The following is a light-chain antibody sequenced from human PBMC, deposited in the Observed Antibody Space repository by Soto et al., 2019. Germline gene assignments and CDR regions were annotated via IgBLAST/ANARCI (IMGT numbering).Light chain of an antibody. CDR1: QGITKY. V-gene: IGKV1-27*01. CDR3: QKYNSAPYT. CDR2: TAS. Sequence: DIQMTQSPSSLSASVGDRVTITCRASQGITKYLAWYQQKPGKVPNLLIYTASTWPSGVPSRFSGSGYGTNFTLTISSLQSEDVATYYCQKYNSAPYTFGPGTKVDIK. J-gene: IGKJ3*01.